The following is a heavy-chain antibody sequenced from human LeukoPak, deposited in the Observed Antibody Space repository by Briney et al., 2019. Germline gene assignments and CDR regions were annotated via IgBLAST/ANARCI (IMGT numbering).Heavy chain of an antibody. Sequence: ASVKVSCKASGYTFTGYYMHWVRQAPGQGLEWMGWINPKSGGTNYAQKFQGRVTMTRDTSISTAYMELSGLRSDDTAVYYCAREYSRSSGRLFDYWGPGTLVTVSS. D-gene: IGHD6-6*01. CDR3: AREYSRSSGRLFDY. CDR1: GYTFTGYY. J-gene: IGHJ4*02. V-gene: IGHV1-2*02. CDR2: INPKSGGT.